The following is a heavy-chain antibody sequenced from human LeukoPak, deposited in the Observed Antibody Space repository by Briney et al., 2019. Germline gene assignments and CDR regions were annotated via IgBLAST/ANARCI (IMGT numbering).Heavy chain of an antibody. CDR3: ARTIAAAGLDYAFDI. CDR1: GFTFSSYG. Sequence: GGSLRLSCAASGFTFSSYGMHWVRQAPGKGLEWVAFIRYDGSNKYYADSVKGRFTISRDNSKNTLYLQMNSLRAEDTAVYYCARTIAAAGLDYAFDIWGQGTMVTVSS. J-gene: IGHJ3*02. D-gene: IGHD6-13*01. CDR2: IRYDGSNK. V-gene: IGHV3-30*02.